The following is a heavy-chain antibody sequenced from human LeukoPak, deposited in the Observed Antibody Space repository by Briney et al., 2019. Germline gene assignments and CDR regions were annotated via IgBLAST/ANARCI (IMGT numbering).Heavy chain of an antibody. CDR1: GFTFSSYA. CDR3: ANGVGPSRTYYYGSGSPHFDY. Sequence: PGGSLRLSCAASGFTFSSYAMSWVRQAPGKGLEWVSAISGSGGGTYYADSVKGRFTISRDNSKNTLYLQMNSLRAEDTAVYYCANGVGPSRTYYYGSGSPHFDYWGQGTLVTVSS. D-gene: IGHD3-10*01. J-gene: IGHJ4*02. CDR2: ISGSGGGT. V-gene: IGHV3-23*01.